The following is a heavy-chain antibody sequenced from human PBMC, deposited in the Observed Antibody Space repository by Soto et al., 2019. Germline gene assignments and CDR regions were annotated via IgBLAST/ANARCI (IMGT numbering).Heavy chain of an antibody. D-gene: IGHD3-3*01. V-gene: IGHV4-59*01. J-gene: IGHJ4*02. CDR1: GGSISSYY. CDR3: ARDLVFGIDY. Sequence: SETLSLTCTVSGGSISSYYWSWIRQPPGKGLEWIGYIYYSGSTNYNPSLKSRVTISVDTSKNQFSLKLSSVTAADTAVYYCARDLVFGIDYWGQGTLVTV. CDR2: IYYSGST.